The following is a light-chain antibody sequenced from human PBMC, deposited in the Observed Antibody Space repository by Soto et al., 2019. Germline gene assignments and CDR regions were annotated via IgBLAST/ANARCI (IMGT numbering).Light chain of an antibody. Sequence: EFVLTQSPGTLSLSPGERATLSCRASQTVRNTYLAWYQQKPGQAPKLLIYDASSRATGIPDRFSGGGSGTDFILTISRLEPEDFAVYYCQQFSSYPLTFGGGTKVDIK. V-gene: IGKV3-20*01. CDR1: QTVRNTY. J-gene: IGKJ4*01. CDR2: DAS. CDR3: QQFSSYPLT.